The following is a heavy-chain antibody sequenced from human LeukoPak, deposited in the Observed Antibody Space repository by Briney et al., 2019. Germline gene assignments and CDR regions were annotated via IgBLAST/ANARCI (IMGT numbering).Heavy chain of an antibody. D-gene: IGHD2-15*01. J-gene: IGHJ4*02. V-gene: IGHV3-23*01. CDR1: GFTFNSYA. Sequence: GGSLRLSCAASGFTFNSYAMSWVRQAPGKGLEWVSTISGSGGSTYYADSVKGRLTISRDNSKNTLYLQMNSLRAEDTAVYYCGKDRSAVAATSCFDCRGQGTLVTVSS. CDR3: GKDRSAVAATSCFDC. CDR2: ISGSGGST.